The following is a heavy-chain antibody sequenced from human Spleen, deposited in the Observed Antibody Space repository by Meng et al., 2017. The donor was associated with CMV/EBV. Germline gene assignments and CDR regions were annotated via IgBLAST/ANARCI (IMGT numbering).Heavy chain of an antibody. CDR3: ARTSTYCTATSCYTDYFDY. D-gene: IGHD2-2*02. V-gene: IGHV4-34*01. CDR1: GGSFSGYY. Sequence: SETLSLTCAVYGGSFSGYYWSWIRQPPGKGLEWIGEINHSGSTNYNPSLKSRVTISVDTSKNQFSLKLSSVIAADTAVYYCARTSTYCTATSCYTDYFDYWGQGTLVTVSS. J-gene: IGHJ4*02. CDR2: INHSGST.